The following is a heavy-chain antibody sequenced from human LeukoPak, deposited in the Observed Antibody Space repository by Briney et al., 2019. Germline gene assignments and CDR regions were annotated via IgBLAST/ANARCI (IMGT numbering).Heavy chain of an antibody. V-gene: IGHV3-48*04. CDR3: ARVNRPNYYDSSGYPH. D-gene: IGHD3-22*01. CDR2: ISSSSSTI. J-gene: IGHJ4*02. CDR1: GFTLSSYS. Sequence: GGSLRLSCAASGFTLSSYSMNWVRQAPGKGLEWVSYISSSSSTIYYADSVKGRFTISRDNAKNSLYLQMNSLRAEDTAVYYCARVNRPNYYDSSGYPHWGQGTLVTVSS.